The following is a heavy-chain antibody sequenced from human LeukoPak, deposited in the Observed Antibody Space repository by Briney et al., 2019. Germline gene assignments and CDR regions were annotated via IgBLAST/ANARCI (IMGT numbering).Heavy chain of an antibody. Sequence: GGSLRLSCAASGFTFSSYGMHWVRQAPGKGLEWVAVISYDGSNKYYADSVKGRFTISRDNSKNTLYLQMNSLRAEDTAVYYCAKDRAVAALTPIGYWGQGTLVTVSS. J-gene: IGHJ4*02. CDR1: GFTFSSYG. V-gene: IGHV3-30*18. CDR3: AKDRAVAALTPIGY. CDR2: ISYDGSNK. D-gene: IGHD6-19*01.